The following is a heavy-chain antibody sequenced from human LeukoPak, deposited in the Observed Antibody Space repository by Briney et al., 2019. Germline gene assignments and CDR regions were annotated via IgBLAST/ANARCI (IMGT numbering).Heavy chain of an antibody. D-gene: IGHD3-22*01. V-gene: IGHV4-59*02. Sequence: GSLRLSCSASGFTVSSNYMSWVRQPPGKALEWIGNIFYSGSTYYSPSLKSRVTISLDTSRNQFSLKLNSVTAADTAVYYCAREIHFDSSGQRTLHAFDIWGQGTMVTVSS. J-gene: IGHJ3*02. CDR2: IFYSGST. CDR3: AREIHFDSSGQRTLHAFDI. CDR1: GFTVSSNY.